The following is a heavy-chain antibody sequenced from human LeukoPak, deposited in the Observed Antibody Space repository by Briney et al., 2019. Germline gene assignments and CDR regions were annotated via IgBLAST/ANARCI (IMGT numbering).Heavy chain of an antibody. Sequence: SETLSLTCAVNGESLSGYYWSWIRQPPGKGLEWIGEINHSGSTNYNPSLKSRVTISVDTSKNQFSLKLSAVTAADTAVYYCARGAVGRYYYDSSGYCFFDYWGQGTLVTVSS. V-gene: IGHV4-34*01. J-gene: IGHJ4*02. CDR3: ARGAVGRYYYDSSGYCFFDY. CDR2: INHSGST. CDR1: GESLSGYY. D-gene: IGHD3-22*01.